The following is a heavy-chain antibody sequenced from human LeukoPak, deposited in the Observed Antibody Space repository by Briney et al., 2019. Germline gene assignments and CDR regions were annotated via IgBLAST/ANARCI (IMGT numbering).Heavy chain of an antibody. CDR3: ARIKSNYYETSDKEAFDI. D-gene: IGHD3-22*01. V-gene: IGHV1-46*01. J-gene: IGHJ3*02. CDR1: RYTFTNPL. Sequence: GASEWVSCQASRYTFTNPLIHSVPHSPGQGREWMGKSNPRGGSTSYTQKFQGRVTMTRDTSTSTVYMELSSLRSEDTAVYACARIKSNYYETSDKEAFDIWGQGTMVTVSS. CDR2: SNPRGGST.